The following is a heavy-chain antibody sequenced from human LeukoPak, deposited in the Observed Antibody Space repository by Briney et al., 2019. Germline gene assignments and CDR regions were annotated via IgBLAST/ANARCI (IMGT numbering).Heavy chain of an antibody. CDR3: ARAVVVNTFDY. CDR2: IYYSGST. CDR1: GGSISSGDYY. V-gene: IGHV4-30-4*01. D-gene: IGHD3-22*01. J-gene: IGHJ4*02. Sequence: SQTLSLTCTVSGGSISSGDYYWGWIRQPPGKGLEWIGYIYYSGSTYYNPSLKSRVTISVDTSKNQFSLKLSSVTAADTAVYYCARAVVVNTFDYWGQGTLVTVSS.